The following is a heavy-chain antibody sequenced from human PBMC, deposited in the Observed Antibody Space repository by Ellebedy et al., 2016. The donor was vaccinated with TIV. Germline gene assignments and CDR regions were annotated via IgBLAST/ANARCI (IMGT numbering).Heavy chain of an antibody. CDR2: INTDGSST. Sequence: GESLKISCAASGFTFSTYWMHWVRQAPGKGLMWVSRINTDGSSTGYADSVKGRFTISRDNSENTLYLQMNSLRPEDTAVFYCARGLATWPTDAFDIWGQGTMVTVSS. CDR3: ARGLATWPTDAFDI. D-gene: IGHD1-26*01. CDR1: GFTFSTYW. V-gene: IGHV3-74*01. J-gene: IGHJ3*02.